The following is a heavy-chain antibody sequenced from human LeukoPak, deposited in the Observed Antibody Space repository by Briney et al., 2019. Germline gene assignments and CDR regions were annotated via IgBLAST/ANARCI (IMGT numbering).Heavy chain of an antibody. V-gene: IGHV4-38-2*01. CDR3: ARHGYGIVVVPAAMPDAFDI. Sequence: PETLSLTCAVSGYSISSGYYWGWIRQPPGKGLEWIGSIYHSGSTYYNPSLKSRVTISVDTSKNQFSLKLSSVTAADTAVYYCARHGYGIVVVPAAMPDAFDIWGQGTMVTVSS. J-gene: IGHJ3*02. D-gene: IGHD2-2*01. CDR1: GYSISSGYY. CDR2: IYHSGST.